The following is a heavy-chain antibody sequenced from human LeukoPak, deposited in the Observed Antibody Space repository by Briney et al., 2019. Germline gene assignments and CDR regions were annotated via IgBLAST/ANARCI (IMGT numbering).Heavy chain of an antibody. V-gene: IGHV1-69*01. CDR2: IIPIFGTA. D-gene: IGHD2-2*01. CDR1: GGTFSSYA. Sequence: ASVKVSCKASGGTFSSYAISWVRQAPGQGLEWMGGIIPIFGTANYAQKFQGRVTITADESTSTAYMELSSLRSEDTAVYYCARGRIVVVPAAVFFDYWGQGTLVTVSS. J-gene: IGHJ4*02. CDR3: ARGRIVVVPAAVFFDY.